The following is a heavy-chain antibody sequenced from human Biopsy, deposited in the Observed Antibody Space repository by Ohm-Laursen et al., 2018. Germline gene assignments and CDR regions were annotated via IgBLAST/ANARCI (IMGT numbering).Heavy chain of an antibody. CDR1: GFTFSHAW. Sequence: SLRLSCSASGFTFSHAWMSWVRQAPGKGLEWVGRIKNEIDGGTTDYAAPVKGRFTILRDDSKNMLLLQMDSLKTEDTAVYYCTHHYDASDDVFGIWGQGTVVTVSS. CDR2: IKNEIDGGTT. V-gene: IGHV3-15*01. J-gene: IGHJ3*02. D-gene: IGHD3-22*01. CDR3: THHYDASDDVFGI.